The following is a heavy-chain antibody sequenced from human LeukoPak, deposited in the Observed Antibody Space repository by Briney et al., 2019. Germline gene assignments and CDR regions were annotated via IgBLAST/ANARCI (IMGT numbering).Heavy chain of an antibody. J-gene: IGHJ4*02. CDR2: IPYDGSDK. CDR1: GFSFSTYA. Sequence: GGSLRLSCAASGFSFSTYAMHWVRQAPGKGLEWVAFIPYDGSDKYYADSVKGRFTISRDNSKDTLYLQMNSLRAEDTAVYYCAGDSDYWGQGTLVTVSS. V-gene: IGHV3-30*02. CDR3: AGDSDY.